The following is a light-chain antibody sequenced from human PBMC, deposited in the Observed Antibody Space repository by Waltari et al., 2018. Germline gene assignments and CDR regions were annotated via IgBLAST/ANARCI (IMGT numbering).Light chain of an antibody. V-gene: IGKV4-1*01. Sequence: DIVMTQSPDSLAVSLGERATINCKSSQSVLYSSNNKNYLAWYQQKPGQPPKLLIYWASTRESGVPDRFSGSGSGTDFTLTINSLQAEDVAIYYCQQYYTTPWTFGQGTMVEIK. CDR2: WAS. J-gene: IGKJ1*01. CDR3: QQYYTTPWT. CDR1: QSVLYSSNNKNY.